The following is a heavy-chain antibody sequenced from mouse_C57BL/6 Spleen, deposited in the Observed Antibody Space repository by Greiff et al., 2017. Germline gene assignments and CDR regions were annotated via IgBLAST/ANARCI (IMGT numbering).Heavy chain of an antibody. CDR1: GYTFTSST. V-gene: IGHV1-4*01. CDR3: ARADSNYDLAY. CDR2: INPSSGYT. Sequence: QVQLQQSGAELARPGASVKMSCKASGYTFTSSTMHWVKQRPGQGLEWIGYINPSSGYTKYNQKFKDKATLTADKSSSTAYMQLSSLTSEDAAVYYCARADSNYDLAYWGQGTTLTVSS. D-gene: IGHD2-5*01. J-gene: IGHJ2*01.